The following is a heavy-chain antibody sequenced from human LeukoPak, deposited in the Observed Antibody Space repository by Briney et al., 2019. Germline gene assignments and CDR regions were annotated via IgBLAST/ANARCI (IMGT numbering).Heavy chain of an antibody. V-gene: IGHV5-51*01. J-gene: IGHJ4*02. CDR1: GYSFREYW. CDR2: IYPDDSGT. CDR3: AKYYYDRSVGPFDY. Sequence: GESLKISCKGSGYSFREYWIGWVRQMPGKGLEWMGIIYPDDSGTRYSPSFQGQVTISADKSINTAYLQWSSLKASDTAMYYCAKYYYDRSVGPFDYWGQGTLVTVSS. D-gene: IGHD3-22*01.